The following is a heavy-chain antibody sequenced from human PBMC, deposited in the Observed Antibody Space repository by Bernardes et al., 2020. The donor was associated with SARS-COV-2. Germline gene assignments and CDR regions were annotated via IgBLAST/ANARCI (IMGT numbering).Heavy chain of an antibody. Sequence: SETLSLTCTVSGGSITTYYWSWIRQSPGKGLEWLGYIYHSGTTHYNPSLRSRVTMLIDTSKSHFSLRLRSVTAADTAMYYCAKWGDTSAEYAFDIWGQGTMVTVSS. J-gene: IGHJ3*02. V-gene: IGHV4-59*01. CDR3: AKWGDTSAEYAFDI. CDR2: IYHSGTT. D-gene: IGHD2-2*01. CDR1: GGSITTYY.